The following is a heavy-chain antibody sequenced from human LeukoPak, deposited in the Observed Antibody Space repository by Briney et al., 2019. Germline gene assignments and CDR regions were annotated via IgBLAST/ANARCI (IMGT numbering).Heavy chain of an antibody. J-gene: IGHJ6*02. CDR1: GYIFTSYW. CDR3: ARDSSSRFPYYYYGMDV. Sequence: GESLKISCKGSGYIFTSYWIGWVRQLPGKGLEWMGIIYPGDSDTRYSPSFQGQVTISADKSISTAYLQWSSLKASDTAMYYCARDSSSRFPYYYYGMDVWGQGTTVTVSS. CDR2: IYPGDSDT. V-gene: IGHV5-51*01. D-gene: IGHD6-13*01.